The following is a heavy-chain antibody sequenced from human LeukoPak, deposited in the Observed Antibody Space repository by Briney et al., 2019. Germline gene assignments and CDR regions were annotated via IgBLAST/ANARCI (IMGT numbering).Heavy chain of an antibody. CDR3: ARTSYGDYYGWQDAFDI. CDR2: INPNSGGT. Sequence: ASVKVSCKASGYTFTGYYMHWVRQAPGQGLEWMGWINPNSGGTNYAQNFQGRVTMTRDTSISTAYMELSRLRSDDMAVYYCARTSYGDYYGWQDAFDIWGQGTMVTVSS. D-gene: IGHD4-17*01. J-gene: IGHJ3*02. CDR1: GYTFTGYY. V-gene: IGHV1-2*02.